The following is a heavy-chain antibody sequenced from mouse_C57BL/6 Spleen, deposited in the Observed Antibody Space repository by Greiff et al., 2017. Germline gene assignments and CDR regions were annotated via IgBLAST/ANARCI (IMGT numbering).Heavy chain of an antibody. D-gene: IGHD2-1*01. CDR3: AREGGYGNYNAMDY. CDR2: IYPGSGST. J-gene: IGHJ4*01. Sequence: QVQLQQPGAELVKPGASVKMSCKASGYTFTSYWITWVKQRPGQGLEWIGDIYPGSGSTNYNEKFKSKATLTVDTSSSTAYMQLSSLTSEDSAVXYCAREGGYGNYNAMDYWGQGTSVTVSS. CDR1: GYTFTSYW. V-gene: IGHV1-55*01.